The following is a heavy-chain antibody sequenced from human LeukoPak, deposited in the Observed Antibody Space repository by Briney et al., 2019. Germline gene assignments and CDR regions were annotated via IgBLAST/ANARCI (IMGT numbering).Heavy chain of an antibody. CDR2: ISSSSSNI. CDR3: VRERSGYSDDDDQSFDY. V-gene: IGHV3-21*01. Sequence: GGSLRLSCAASGFTFSRHSMNWVRQAPGKGLEWVSSISSSSSNIYYADSVKGRFTISRDNAKNSLYLQMNSLRAEDTAVYYCVRERSGYSDDDDQSFDYWGQGTLVTVSS. D-gene: IGHD5-12*01. CDR1: GFTFSRHS. J-gene: IGHJ4*02.